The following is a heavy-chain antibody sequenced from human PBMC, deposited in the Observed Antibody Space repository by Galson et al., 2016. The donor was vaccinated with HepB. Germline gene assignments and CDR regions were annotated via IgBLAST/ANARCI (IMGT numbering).Heavy chain of an antibody. D-gene: IGHD5-12*01. Sequence: AYNGNMNYAQTFQARVTMTTDTSTSTAYMDLRSLRSDDTDVYYCARDGATISEAFDTWGQGTMVTVSS. V-gene: IGHV1-18*01. CDR3: ARDGATISEAFDT. CDR2: AYNGNM. J-gene: IGHJ3*02.